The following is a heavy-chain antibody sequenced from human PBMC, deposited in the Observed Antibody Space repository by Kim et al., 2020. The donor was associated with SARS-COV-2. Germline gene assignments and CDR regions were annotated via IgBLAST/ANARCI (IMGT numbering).Heavy chain of an antibody. J-gene: IGHJ4*02. Sequence: SETLSLTCAVYGGSFSGYYWSWIRQPPGKGLEWIGEINHSGSTNYNPSLKSRVTISVDTSKNQFSLKLSSVTAAYTAVYYCARRRDGYHYFDYWGQGTLVTVSS. CDR2: INHSGST. D-gene: IGHD5-12*01. CDR3: ARRRDGYHYFDY. CDR1: GGSFSGYY. V-gene: IGHV4-34*01.